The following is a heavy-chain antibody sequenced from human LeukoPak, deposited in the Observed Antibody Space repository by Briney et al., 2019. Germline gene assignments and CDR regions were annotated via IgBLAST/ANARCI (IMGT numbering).Heavy chain of an antibody. D-gene: IGHD5-12*01. CDR1: GGSFSDYY. V-gene: IGHV4-34*01. J-gene: IGHJ4*02. CDR3: ARSGRRGYIDFDY. CDR2: INHSGNT. Sequence: PSETLSLTCAVYGGSFSDYYWSWIRQPPGKGLEWIGEINHSGNTNYNPSLKSRVTISVDTSKNQFSLKLSSVTAADTAVYYCARSGRRGYIDFDYWGQGTLVAVSS.